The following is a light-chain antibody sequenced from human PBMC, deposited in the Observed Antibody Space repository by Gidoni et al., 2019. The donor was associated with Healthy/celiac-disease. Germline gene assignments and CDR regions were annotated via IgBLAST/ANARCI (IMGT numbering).Light chain of an antibody. CDR2: DAS. CDR1: QDISNY. Sequence: IYLTQSPSSLSASVGDRVTITCQASQDISNYLNWYQQKPGKAPKLLIYDASNLETGVPARFSGSGSGTEFTFTISSLQSEDIATYYCQQYDNRPPITFGQGTRLEIK. CDR3: QQYDNRPPIT. J-gene: IGKJ5*01. V-gene: IGKV1-33*01.